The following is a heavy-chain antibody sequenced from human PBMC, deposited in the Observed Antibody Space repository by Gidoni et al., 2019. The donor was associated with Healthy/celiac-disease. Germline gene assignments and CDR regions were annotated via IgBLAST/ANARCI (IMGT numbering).Heavy chain of an antibody. CDR3: ARRAPSDY. V-gene: IGHV3-30-3*01. CDR1: GFTFSSYA. J-gene: IGHJ4*02. CDR2: ISYDGSNK. Sequence: QVQLVASGGGVVQPGRSLRLSCAASGFTFSSYAMHWVRQAPGKGLEWVAVISYDGSNKYYADSVKGRFTISRDNSKNTLYLQMNSLRAEDTAVYYCARRAPSDYWGQGTLVTVSS.